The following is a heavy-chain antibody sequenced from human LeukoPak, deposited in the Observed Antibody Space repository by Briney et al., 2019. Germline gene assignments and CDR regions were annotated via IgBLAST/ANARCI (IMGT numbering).Heavy chain of an antibody. CDR3: ARVRDGYNGAYDI. D-gene: IGHD5-24*01. Sequence: ASVKVSCKTSGYTFTDYNLHWVRQAPGQRLEWMGIIKPSGGDTSYAQTFQGRVFMTRDTSTSTVYMELSSLKSEDTAVYYCARVRDGYNGAYDIWGQGTMVTVSS. CDR2: IKPSGGDT. V-gene: IGHV1-46*01. CDR1: GYTFTDYN. J-gene: IGHJ3*02.